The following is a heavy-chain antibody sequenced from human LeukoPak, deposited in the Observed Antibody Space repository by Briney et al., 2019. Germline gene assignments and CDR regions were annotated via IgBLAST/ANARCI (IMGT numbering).Heavy chain of an antibody. CDR1: GYTFTGYY. V-gene: IGHV1-2*04. CDR2: INPNSGGT. CDR3: ARDRGGSGSYYNWFDP. D-gene: IGHD3-10*01. Sequence: APVKVSCKASGYTFTGYYMHWVRQAPGQGLEWMGWINPNSGGTNYAQKFQGWVTMTRDTSISTAYMELSRLRSDDTAVYYCARDRGGSGSYYNWFDPWGQGTLVTVSS. J-gene: IGHJ5*02.